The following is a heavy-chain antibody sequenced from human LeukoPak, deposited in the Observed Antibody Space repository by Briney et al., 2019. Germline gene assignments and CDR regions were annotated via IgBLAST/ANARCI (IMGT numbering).Heavy chain of an antibody. Sequence: SQTLSLTCTVSGGSISSGGYYWSWIRQHPGKGLEWIGYIYYSGSTYYNPSLKSRVTISVDTSKNQFSLKLSSVTAADTAVYHCARGPYDSSGYYYVYWGQGTLVTVSS. CDR3: ARGPYDSSGYYYVY. V-gene: IGHV4-31*03. J-gene: IGHJ4*02. CDR1: GGSISSGGYY. CDR2: IYYSGST. D-gene: IGHD3-22*01.